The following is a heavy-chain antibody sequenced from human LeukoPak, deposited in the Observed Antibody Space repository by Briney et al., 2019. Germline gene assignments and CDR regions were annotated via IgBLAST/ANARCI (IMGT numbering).Heavy chain of an antibody. Sequence: SETLSLTCTVSGGSISSYYWSWIRQPPGKELEWIGYTYYSGNTNCNPSLKSRVTISVDTSKNQFSLKVSSVTAADTAVYYCARVFHDSSGYPFDYWGQGTLVTVSS. J-gene: IGHJ4*02. CDR3: ARVFHDSSGYPFDY. V-gene: IGHV4-59*01. CDR2: TYYSGNT. D-gene: IGHD3-22*01. CDR1: GGSISSYY.